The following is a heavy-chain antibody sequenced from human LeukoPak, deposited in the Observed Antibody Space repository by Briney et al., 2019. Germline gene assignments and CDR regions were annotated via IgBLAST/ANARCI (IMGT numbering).Heavy chain of an antibody. J-gene: IGHJ4*02. CDR1: GFTFSDYY. V-gene: IGHV3-11*01. CDR2: ISSSGSTI. D-gene: IGHD5-24*01. Sequence: PGGSLRLSCAASGFTFSDYYMSWIRQAPGKGLEWVSYISSSGSTIYYADSVKGRFTISRDNAKNSLYLRMNSLRAEDTAVYYCARDGSPEMATANFDYWGQGTLVTVSS. CDR3: ARDGSPEMATANFDY.